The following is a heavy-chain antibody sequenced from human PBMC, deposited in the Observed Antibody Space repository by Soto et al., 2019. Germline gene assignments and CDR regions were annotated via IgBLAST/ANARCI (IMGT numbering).Heavy chain of an antibody. D-gene: IGHD2-21*01. CDR3: ARHLRRDSVSTPFDF. CDR2: IYYSGNI. V-gene: IGHV4-59*08. Sequence: SETLSLTCTVSGGSITRDYWIWIRQPPGKGLEWIGYIYYSGNINYNPSLKSRVTISVDTSKKQFSLKLSAVTAADTAVYYCARHLRRDSVSTPFDFWGQGTLVTVSS. CDR1: GGSITRDY. J-gene: IGHJ4*02.